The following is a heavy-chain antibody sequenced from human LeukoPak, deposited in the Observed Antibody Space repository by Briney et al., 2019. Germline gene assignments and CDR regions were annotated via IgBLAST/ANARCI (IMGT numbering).Heavy chain of an antibody. CDR3: ARGAAAGTFGYYYYMDV. CDR2: INHSGST. V-gene: IGHV4-34*01. CDR1: GGSFSGYY. D-gene: IGHD6-13*01. J-gene: IGHJ6*03. Sequence: SETLSLTCAVYGGSFSGYYWSWIRQPPGKGLEWIGEINHSGSTNYNPSLKSRVTISVDTSKNQFSLKLSSVTAADTAVYYCARGAAAGTFGYYYYMDVWGKGTTVTVSS.